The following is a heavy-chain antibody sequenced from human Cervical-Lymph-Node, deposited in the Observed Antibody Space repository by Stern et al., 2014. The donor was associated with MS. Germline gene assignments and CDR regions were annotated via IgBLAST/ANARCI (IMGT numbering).Heavy chain of an antibody. CDR1: GFTFRSYN. CDR3: AKDRGVYEFYFYGMDV. V-gene: IGHV3-30*04. Sequence: QLVESGGGVVQPARSLRLSCAASGFTFRSYNMHWVRQSPGKGLEWVALISYDGSNKHYADSVKGRFTISRDNSKNTLYLQMNSVRVEDTAVYYCAKDRGVYEFYFYGMDVWGQGTTVTVSS. CDR2: ISYDGSNK. J-gene: IGHJ6*02. D-gene: IGHD5/OR15-5a*01.